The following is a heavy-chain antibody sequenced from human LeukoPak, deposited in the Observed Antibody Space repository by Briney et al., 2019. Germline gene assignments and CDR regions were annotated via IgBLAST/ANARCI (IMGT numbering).Heavy chain of an antibody. CDR1: GGSFSGYY. CDR3: ARPRTPYDYGNWFDP. D-gene: IGHD4-17*01. J-gene: IGHJ5*02. V-gene: IGHV4-34*01. Sequence: PSETLSLTCAVYGGSFSGYYWSWIRQPPGKGLEWIGEINHSGSTNYNPSLKSRVTISVDTSKNQFSLKLSSVTAADTAVYYCARPRTPYDYGNWFDPWGQGTLVTVSS. CDR2: INHSGST.